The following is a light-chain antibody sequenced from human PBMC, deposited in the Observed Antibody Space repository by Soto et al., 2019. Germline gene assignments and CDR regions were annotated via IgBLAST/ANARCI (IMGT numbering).Light chain of an antibody. CDR3: QQRSNWPCT. CDR1: QGVSSY. V-gene: IGKV3-11*01. J-gene: IGKJ1*01. CDR2: DAS. Sequence: EIVLTQSPATLSLSPGEKATLSCRASQGVSSYLAWYQQKPGQAPRLLIYDASNRATGIPARFSGSGSGTDFTLTISSLEPEDFAVYYCQQRSNWPCTFGQGTKVDIK.